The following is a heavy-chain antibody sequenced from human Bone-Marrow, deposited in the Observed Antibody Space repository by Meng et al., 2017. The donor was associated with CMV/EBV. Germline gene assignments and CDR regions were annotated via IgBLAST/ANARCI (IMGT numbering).Heavy chain of an antibody. CDR3: ARAPLLSGWYLGLFDY. CDR2: IYYRGST. J-gene: IGHJ4*02. CDR1: GGSFSGYY. V-gene: IGHV4-34*01. D-gene: IGHD6-19*01. Sequence: SETLSLNSAVYGGSFSGYYWSWIRQPPGKGLEWIGSIYYRGSTYYNPSLKSRVTISVHTSKNQFSLKLSSVTAADTAVYYCARAPLLSGWYLGLFDYWGQGTLVTVSS.